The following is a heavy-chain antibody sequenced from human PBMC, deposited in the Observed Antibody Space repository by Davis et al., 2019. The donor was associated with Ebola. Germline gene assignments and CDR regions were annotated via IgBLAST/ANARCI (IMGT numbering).Heavy chain of an antibody. V-gene: IGHV4-39*07. CDR1: GGSISSSSYY. J-gene: IGHJ4*02. CDR2: IYNSGST. Sequence: PSETLSLTCTVSGGSISSSSYYWGWIRQPPGKGLEWIGSIYNSGSTYYNPSLKSRVTISVDTSKNQFSLNLSSVTAADTAVYYCATQKLGRTLYSDYWGLGTLVTVSS. D-gene: IGHD7-27*01. CDR3: ATQKLGRTLYSDY.